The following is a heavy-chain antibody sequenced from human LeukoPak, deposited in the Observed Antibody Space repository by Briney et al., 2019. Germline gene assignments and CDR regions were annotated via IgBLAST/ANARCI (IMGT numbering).Heavy chain of an antibody. V-gene: IGHV3-74*01. CDR3: IRDFRSADL. Sequence: GGSLRLSCAASGFTFSNYMMHWVRQAPGKGLVWVSRIKSDGITITYADSVKGRFTISRDNAKNTLYLQMNSLSVEDTATYYCIRDFRSADLWGQGTLVTVTS. J-gene: IGHJ5*02. CDR2: IKSDGITI. CDR1: GFTFSNYM.